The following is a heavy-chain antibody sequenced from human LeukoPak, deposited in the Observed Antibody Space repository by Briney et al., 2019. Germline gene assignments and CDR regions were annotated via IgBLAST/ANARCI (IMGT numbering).Heavy chain of an antibody. CDR3: ARVSSSWYQDWYFDL. CDR2: IYHSGST. J-gene: IGHJ2*01. D-gene: IGHD6-13*01. Sequence: SETLSLTCTVSGYSISNGYYWGWIRQPPGKGLEWIGSIYHSGSTNYKPSLKSRVTMSVDTSKNQFSLKLSSVTAADTAVYYCARVSSSWYQDWYFDLWGRGTLVTVSS. CDR1: GYSISNGYY. V-gene: IGHV4-38-2*02.